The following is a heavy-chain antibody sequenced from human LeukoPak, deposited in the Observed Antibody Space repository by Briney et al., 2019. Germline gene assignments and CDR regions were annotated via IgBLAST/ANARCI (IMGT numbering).Heavy chain of an antibody. D-gene: IGHD6-19*01. Sequence: SVKVSCKASEVTFSSYAISWVRQAPGQGLEWMGGIIPIFGTANYAQKFQGRVTITTDESTSTAYMELSSLRSEDTAVYYCARPLFLRIAVAGDDAFDIWGQGTMVTVSS. V-gene: IGHV1-69*05. CDR1: EVTFSSYA. CDR2: IIPIFGTA. CDR3: ARPLFLRIAVAGDDAFDI. J-gene: IGHJ3*02.